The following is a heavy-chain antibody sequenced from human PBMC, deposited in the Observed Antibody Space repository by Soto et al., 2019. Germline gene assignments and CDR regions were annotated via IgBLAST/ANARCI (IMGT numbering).Heavy chain of an antibody. J-gene: IGHJ6*02. CDR2: ISGSGGST. CDR1: GFTFSSYA. V-gene: IGHV3-23*01. D-gene: IGHD2-2*02. Sequence: GGSLRLSCAASGFTFSSYAMSWVRQAPGKGLEWVSAISGSGGSTYYADSVKGRFTISRDNSKNTLYLQMNSLRAEDTAVYYCAKAGSKYCSSTSCYNRDYYYYYGMDVWGQGTTVTVSS. CDR3: AKAGSKYCSSTSCYNRDYYYYYGMDV.